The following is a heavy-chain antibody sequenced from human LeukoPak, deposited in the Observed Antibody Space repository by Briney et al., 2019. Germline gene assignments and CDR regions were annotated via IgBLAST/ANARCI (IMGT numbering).Heavy chain of an antibody. Sequence: KPGESLKISCKGSGYSFTSYWIGWVRQMPGKGLEWMGIIYPGDSDTRYSPSFQGQVTISADKSISTAYLQWSSLKASDTAMYYCARTMVRGVITSSFDFWGQGTLVTVSS. V-gene: IGHV5-51*01. J-gene: IGHJ4*02. D-gene: IGHD3-10*01. CDR3: ARTMVRGVITSSFDF. CDR2: IYPGDSDT. CDR1: GYSFTSYW.